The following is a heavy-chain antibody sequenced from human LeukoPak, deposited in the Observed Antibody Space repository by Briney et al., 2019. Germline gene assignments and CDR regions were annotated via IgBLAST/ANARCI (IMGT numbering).Heavy chain of an antibody. CDR1: GFTVSSNY. CDR2: IKQDGSEK. D-gene: IGHD3-10*01. V-gene: IGHV3-7*03. Sequence: GGSLRLSCAASGFTVSSNYMSWVRQAPGKGLEWVANIKQDGSEKYYVDSVKGRFTISRDNAKNSLYLQMNSLRAEDTAVYYCARGTSASLLLWFGELDYWGQGTLVTVSS. CDR3: ARGTSASLLLWFGELDY. J-gene: IGHJ4*02.